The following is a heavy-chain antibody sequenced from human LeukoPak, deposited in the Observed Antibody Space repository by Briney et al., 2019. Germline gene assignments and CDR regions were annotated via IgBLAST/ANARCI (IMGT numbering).Heavy chain of an antibody. CDR2: INTDGSIT. V-gene: IGHV3-74*01. Sequence: GGSLGLSCAASGFTFSDYWIHWVRQAPGKGLVWVSRINTDGSITNYADSVKGRFTISRDNAKNTLYLQMSSLRAEDTAVYYCARDRGPRTGFMVREAYDYWGQGTLVTVSS. CDR3: ARDRGPRTGFMVREAYDY. J-gene: IGHJ4*02. D-gene: IGHD3-10*01. CDR1: GFTFSDYW.